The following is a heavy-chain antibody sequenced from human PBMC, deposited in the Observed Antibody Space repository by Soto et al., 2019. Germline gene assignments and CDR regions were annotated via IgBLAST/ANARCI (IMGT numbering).Heavy chain of an antibody. J-gene: IGHJ6*02. D-gene: IGHD3-22*01. Sequence: PSETLSLTCTVSGGSISSSSYYWGWIRQPPGKGLEWIGSIYYSGSTYYNPSLKSRVTISVDTSKNQFSLKLSSVTAADTAVYYCARRAVESWLLGFGYYYGMDVWGQGTTVTVSS. CDR3: ARRAVESWLLGFGYYYGMDV. CDR2: IYYSGST. V-gene: IGHV4-39*01. CDR1: GGSISSSSYY.